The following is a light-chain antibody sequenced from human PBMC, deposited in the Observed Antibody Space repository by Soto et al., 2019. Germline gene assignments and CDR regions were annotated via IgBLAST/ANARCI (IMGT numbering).Light chain of an antibody. Sequence: EIVLTQSPGTLSLSPGERATLSCRASQSVSSNYLAWYQRKPGQAPRLLIYGASSRAIDIPNRFSGSGSGTAFTLTITRLEPEDFAVYYCQQYGSSPPTFGQGTKVEI. CDR2: GAS. CDR3: QQYGSSPPT. V-gene: IGKV3-20*01. CDR1: QSVSSNY. J-gene: IGKJ1*01.